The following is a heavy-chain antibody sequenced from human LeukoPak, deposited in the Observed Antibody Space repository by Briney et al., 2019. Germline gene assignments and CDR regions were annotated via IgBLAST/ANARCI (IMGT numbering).Heavy chain of an antibody. CDR1: GFSFSDLW. V-gene: IGHV3-7*01. CDR2: LNSDGNIR. CDR3: AMPTREPRY. Sequence: GGSLRLSCVGSGFSFSDLWMSWVRQPPGRGLEWVAALNSDGNIRWYVDSVKGRFTISRDNAQKSLYLQMASLTAEDTAVYYCAMPTREPRYWGQGTRVTVSS. J-gene: IGHJ4*02.